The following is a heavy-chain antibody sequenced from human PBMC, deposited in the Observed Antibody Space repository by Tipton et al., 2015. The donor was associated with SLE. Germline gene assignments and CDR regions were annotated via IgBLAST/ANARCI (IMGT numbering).Heavy chain of an antibody. Sequence: SLRLSCAASGFTFSSYAMHWVRQAPGKGLEWVAVISYDGSNKYYADSVKGRFTISRDNSKNTLYLQMNSLRAEDTAVYYCARDNQLDYWGLGTLVTVSS. CDR3: ARDNQLDY. D-gene: IGHD5-24*01. J-gene: IGHJ4*02. V-gene: IGHV3-30*04. CDR1: GFTFSSYA. CDR2: ISYDGSNK.